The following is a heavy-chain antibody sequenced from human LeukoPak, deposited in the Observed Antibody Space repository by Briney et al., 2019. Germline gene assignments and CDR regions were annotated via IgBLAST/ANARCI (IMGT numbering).Heavy chain of an antibody. D-gene: IGHD6-19*01. CDR1: GYTFTSYD. V-gene: IGHV1-8*01. CDR3: ARAPGARYSSNNWFDP. Sequence: GASVKVPCKASGYTFTSYDINWVRQATGQGLEWMGWMNPNSGNTGYAQKFQGRVTMTRNTSICTAYMELSSLRSEDTAVYYCARAPGARYSSNNWFDPWGQGTLVTVSS. J-gene: IGHJ5*02. CDR2: MNPNSGNT.